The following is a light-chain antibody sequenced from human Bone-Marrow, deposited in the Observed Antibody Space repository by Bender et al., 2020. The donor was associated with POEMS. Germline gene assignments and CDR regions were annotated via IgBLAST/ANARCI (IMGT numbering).Light chain of an antibody. CDR1: GSNIGGYP. J-gene: IGLJ3*02. V-gene: IGLV1-44*01. CDR3: CSYAGSSTFHWV. CDR2: TNN. Sequence: QSVLTQPPSVSGTPGQRVTISCSGSGSNIGGYPVNWYQQLPGTAPRLLIYTNNERPSGVPDRFSGSKSGNTASLTISGLQAEDEADYHCCSYAGSSTFHWVFGGGTKLTVL.